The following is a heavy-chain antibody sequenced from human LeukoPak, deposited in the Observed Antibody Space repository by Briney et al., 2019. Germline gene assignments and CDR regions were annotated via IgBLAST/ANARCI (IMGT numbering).Heavy chain of an antibody. CDR2: INTDGGTT. V-gene: IGHV3-64*04. CDR3: AKESSWYGWVYFDY. J-gene: IGHJ4*02. CDR1: GFTFSSYH. Sequence: GGSLRLSCAASGFTFSSYHMHWVRQAPGKGLESVSAINTDGGTTYYANPVKGRFSISRDNSKNTLYLQMNSLRAEDTAVYYCAKESSWYGWVYFDYWGQGTLVTVSS. D-gene: IGHD6-13*01.